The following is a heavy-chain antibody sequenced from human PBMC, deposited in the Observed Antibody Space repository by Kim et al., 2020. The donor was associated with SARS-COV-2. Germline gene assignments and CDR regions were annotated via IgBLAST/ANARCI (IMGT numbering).Heavy chain of an antibody. D-gene: IGHD3-10*01. V-gene: IGHV3-48*03. Sequence: YVDSLKGRFTMSRDNAKNSLYLKMNSLRTEDTAIYYCAARDSVQVPGGIWGQGTLVTVSS. CDR3: AARDSVQVPGGI. J-gene: IGHJ4*02.